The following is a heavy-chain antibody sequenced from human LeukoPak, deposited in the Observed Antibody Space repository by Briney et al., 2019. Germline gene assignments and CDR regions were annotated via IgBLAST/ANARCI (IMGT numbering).Heavy chain of an antibody. Sequence: PSETLSLTCTVSGGSISSSSYYWGWIRQPPGKGLEWIGSIYYSGSTYYNPSLKSRVTISVDTSKNQFSLKLSSVTAADTAVYYCARAQGGCYDYWGQGTLVTVSS. J-gene: IGHJ4*02. V-gene: IGHV4-39*07. D-gene: IGHD2-15*01. CDR3: ARAQGGCYDY. CDR2: IYYSGST. CDR1: GGSISSSSYY.